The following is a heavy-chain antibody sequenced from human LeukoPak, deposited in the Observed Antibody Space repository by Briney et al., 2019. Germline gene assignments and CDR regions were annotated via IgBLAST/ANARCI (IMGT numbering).Heavy chain of an antibody. D-gene: IGHD2/OR15-2a*01. Sequence: GGSLRLSCAPSGFTFSSYGMHWARHAPGEGLEWVADISYDGSNKYYADSVKGRFTISRDNSKNTLYLQMNSLRAEYTAVYYCAKDSEVYATYFQHWGQGTLVTVSS. V-gene: IGHV3-30*18. CDR3: AKDSEVYATYFQH. CDR1: GFTFSSYG. CDR2: ISYDGSNK. J-gene: IGHJ1*01.